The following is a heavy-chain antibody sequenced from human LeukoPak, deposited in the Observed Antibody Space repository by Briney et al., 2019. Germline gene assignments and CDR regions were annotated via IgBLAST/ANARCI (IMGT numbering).Heavy chain of an antibody. V-gene: IGHV4-59*08. Sequence: PSETLSLTCTVSGVSSSSSYWSWIRQPPGKGLEWIGYIFYTGDSNPNPSFKSRHSISLDTSKDQISLKLSAVTAADTAVYYCARHRFASPLDSWGQGTLVTVSS. CDR3: ARHRFASPLDS. CDR2: IFYTGDS. J-gene: IGHJ4*02. CDR1: GVSSSSSY. D-gene: IGHD2-21*01.